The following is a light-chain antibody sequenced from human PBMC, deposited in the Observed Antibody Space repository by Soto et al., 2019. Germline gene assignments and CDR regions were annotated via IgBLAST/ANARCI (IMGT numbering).Light chain of an antibody. Sequence: DIQMTQCPSSLSASVGDRVTITCQASQDIKNYLNWYQQKSGKAPKLLIYDASDLETGVPSRFSGSGSGTDFTFTINSLQPEDIATYYCQQYDNLPLTFGGGTKVDIK. CDR1: QDIKNY. V-gene: IGKV1-33*01. CDR2: DAS. CDR3: QQYDNLPLT. J-gene: IGKJ4*01.